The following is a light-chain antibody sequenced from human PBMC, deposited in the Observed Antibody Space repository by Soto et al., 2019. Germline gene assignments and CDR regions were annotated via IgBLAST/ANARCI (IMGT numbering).Light chain of an antibody. V-gene: IGKV1-5*03. CDR2: KAS. CDR3: EQYNSYWT. CDR1: QSISSW. J-gene: IGKJ1*01. Sequence: DIQMTQSPSTLSASVGDRVTITCRASQSISSWLAWYQQKPGKAPKLLTYKASSLESGVPSRFSGSGSGTEFTLTISSLQPDDFETYYCEQYNSYWTFGQGTKVEIK.